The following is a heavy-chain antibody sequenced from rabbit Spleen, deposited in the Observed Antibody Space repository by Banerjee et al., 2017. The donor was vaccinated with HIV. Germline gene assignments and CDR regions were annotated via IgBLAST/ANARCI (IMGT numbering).Heavy chain of an antibody. J-gene: IGHJ3*01. CDR1: GFSFSSEFS. CDR3: ARDLPEIVGWNFGF. CDR2: IYDGSSRST. Sequence: QSLEESGGDLVKPGASLTLTCTASGFSFSSEFSMCWVRQAPGKGLEWNACIYDGSSRSTKYASWAKGRFTISKTSSTTVTLQMTSLTVADTATYFCARDLPEIVGWNFGFWGPGTLVTVS. V-gene: IGHV1S40*01. D-gene: IGHD1-1*01.